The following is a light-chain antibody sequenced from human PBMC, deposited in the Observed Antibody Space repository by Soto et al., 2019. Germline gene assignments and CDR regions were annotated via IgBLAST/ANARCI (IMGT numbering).Light chain of an antibody. Sequence: QSALTQAASVSGSPGQSITISCVGTSSDIGGYNFVSWYQQHPGKAPKLMIFEVNKRPSGVSNRFSGSKSGNTASLTISGLQAEDEADYFCFSYTTGTTNVFGTGTKLTVL. CDR1: SSDIGGYNF. J-gene: IGLJ1*01. V-gene: IGLV2-14*01. CDR3: FSYTTGTTNV. CDR2: EVN.